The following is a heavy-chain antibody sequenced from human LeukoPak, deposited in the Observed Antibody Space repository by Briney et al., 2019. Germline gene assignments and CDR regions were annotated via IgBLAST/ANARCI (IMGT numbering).Heavy chain of an antibody. J-gene: IGHJ4*02. Sequence: GGSLRLSCAASGFIFSNAWMSWVRQAPGKGLEWVANIKQDGSEKYYVDSVKGRFTISRDNAKNSLYLQMNSLRAEDTAVYYCARDWTYSSSWYGGDYWGQGTLVTVSS. CDR1: GFIFSNAW. D-gene: IGHD6-13*01. CDR3: ARDWTYSSSWYGGDY. CDR2: IKQDGSEK. V-gene: IGHV3-7*01.